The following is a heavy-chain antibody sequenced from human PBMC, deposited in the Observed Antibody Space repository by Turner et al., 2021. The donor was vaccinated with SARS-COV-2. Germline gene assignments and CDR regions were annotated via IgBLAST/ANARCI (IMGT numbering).Heavy chain of an antibody. CDR1: GYTSTTYD. Sequence: QVQLVQSGAEVKKPGASVKVSCKASGYTSTTYDMNWVRQAPGQGLEWMGIVNPSENVTPYAQKFQGRVTLTRDTSTSTVYMELSSLRSEDTDVYYCATAVLPAAETGFDFWGQGTLVTVSS. J-gene: IGHJ4*02. CDR3: ATAVLPAAETGFDF. V-gene: IGHV1-46*01. CDR2: VNPSENVT. D-gene: IGHD2-2*01.